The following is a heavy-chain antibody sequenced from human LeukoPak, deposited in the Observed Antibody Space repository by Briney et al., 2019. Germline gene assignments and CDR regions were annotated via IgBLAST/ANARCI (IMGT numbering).Heavy chain of an antibody. V-gene: IGHV4-59*02. CDR2: VYYSGST. D-gene: IGHD2-15*01. CDR1: GGSVSGYY. CDR3: ARIHRYCSGGACCVLDN. Sequence: TETLSLTCVVSGGSVSGYYWGWIRQPPGRGLEWIGYVYYSGSTNYNPSFKSRITISVDTSRNQFSLQLSSVTAADTAVYYCARIHRYCSGGACCVLDNWGQGTLVAVSS. J-gene: IGHJ4*02.